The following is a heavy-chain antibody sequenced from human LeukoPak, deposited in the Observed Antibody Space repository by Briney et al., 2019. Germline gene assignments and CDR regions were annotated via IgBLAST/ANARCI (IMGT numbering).Heavy chain of an antibody. V-gene: IGHV4-34*01. J-gene: IGHJ4*02. CDR3: ARQAVAGYLFDY. D-gene: IGHD6-19*01. Sequence: SETLSLTCAVYGGSFSGYYWSWIRQPPGKGLEWIGEINHSGSTNYNPSLKSRVTISVDTSKNQFSLKLSSVTAADTAVYYCARQAVAGYLFDYWGQGTLVTVSS. CDR1: GGSFSGYY. CDR2: INHSGST.